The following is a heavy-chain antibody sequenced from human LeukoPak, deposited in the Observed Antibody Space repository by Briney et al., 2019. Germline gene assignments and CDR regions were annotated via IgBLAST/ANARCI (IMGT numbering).Heavy chain of an antibody. J-gene: IGHJ6*02. D-gene: IGHD3-10*01. CDR3: ARHRSFGEFYGMDV. CDR2: IYYSGST. V-gene: IGHV4-59*08. CDR1: GGSISSYY. Sequence: PSETLSLTCTVSGGSISSYYWSWIRQPPGKGLEWIGYIYYSGSTNYNPSLKSRVTISVDTSTNQFSLKLSSVTAADTAVYYCARHRSFGEFYGMDVWGQGTTVTVSS.